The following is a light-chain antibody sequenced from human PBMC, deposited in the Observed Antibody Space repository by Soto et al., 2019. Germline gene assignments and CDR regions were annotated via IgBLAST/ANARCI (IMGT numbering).Light chain of an antibody. CDR1: KLGDKY. Sequence: SYELTQPPSVSVSPGQTASITCSGDKLGDKYACWYQQKPGQSPVRVIYQDSKRPSGIPERFSGSKSGNTATLTISGTQAMDEADYYCQAWDSSTPVVFGGVTKLTVL. J-gene: IGLJ2*01. CDR3: QAWDSSTPVV. V-gene: IGLV3-1*01. CDR2: QDS.